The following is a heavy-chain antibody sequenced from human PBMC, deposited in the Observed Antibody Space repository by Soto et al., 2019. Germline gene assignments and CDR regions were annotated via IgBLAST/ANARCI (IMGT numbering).Heavy chain of an antibody. J-gene: IGHJ6*02. CDR2: IWYDGSNK. CDR3: ARDNDYVDKYCYCYYGMDV. Sequence: PGGSLRLSCAASGFTFSSYGMHWVRQAPGKGLEWVAVIWYDGSNKYYADSVKGRFTISRDNSKNSLYLQMNSLRAEDTAVYYCARDNDYVDKYCYCYYGMDVWGQGTTVTVSS. CDR1: GFTFSSYG. D-gene: IGHD4-17*01. V-gene: IGHV3-33*01.